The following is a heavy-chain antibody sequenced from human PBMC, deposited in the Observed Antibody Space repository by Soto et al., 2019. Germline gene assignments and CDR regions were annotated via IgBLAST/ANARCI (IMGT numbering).Heavy chain of an antibody. J-gene: IGHJ4*02. Sequence: EVQMVESGGVVVQPGGSLRLSCAVSGFSFDDYTMHWVRQPPGKALEWVSLVTWDGGTTYYADSVEGRFTVSRDNSKSSLYLQMSSLRVEDTALYYCAAGSGEYRASDYWGQGTLVTVSS. CDR2: VTWDGGTT. CDR1: GFSFDDYT. CDR3: AAGSGEYRASDY. D-gene: IGHD4-17*01. V-gene: IGHV3-43*01.